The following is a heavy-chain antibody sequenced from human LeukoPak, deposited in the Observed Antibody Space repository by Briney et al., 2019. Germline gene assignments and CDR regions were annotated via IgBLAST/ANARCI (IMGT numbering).Heavy chain of an antibody. J-gene: IGHJ6*03. Sequence: PGGSLRLSCAASGFTFSSYGMHWVRQAPGKGLEWVAFIRYDGSNKYYADSVKGRFTISRDNSKNTLYLQMNSLRAEDTAVYYCAKDGVDIVATHTYYYYYYMDVWGKGTTVTISS. CDR3: AKDGVDIVATHTYYYYYYMDV. CDR1: GFTFSSYG. D-gene: IGHD5-12*01. V-gene: IGHV3-30*02. CDR2: IRYDGSNK.